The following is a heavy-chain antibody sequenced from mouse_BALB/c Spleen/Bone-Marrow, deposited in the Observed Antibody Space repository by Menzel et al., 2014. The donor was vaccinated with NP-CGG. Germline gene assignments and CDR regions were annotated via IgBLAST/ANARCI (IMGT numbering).Heavy chain of an antibody. Sequence: EVKLQESGGGLVKSGGSLKLSCAASGFTFNNYGMSWVRQTPAKRLEWVATISGGGSYTFYPDSVKGRFTISRDNAKNDLYLQLSSLRSEDTALYYCARHAYYDQTEVSFVYWGQGTLVTVSA. CDR3: ARHAYYDQTEVSFVY. CDR2: ISGGGSYT. CDR1: GFTFNNYG. V-gene: IGHV5-9-2*01. D-gene: IGHD2-4*01. J-gene: IGHJ3*01.